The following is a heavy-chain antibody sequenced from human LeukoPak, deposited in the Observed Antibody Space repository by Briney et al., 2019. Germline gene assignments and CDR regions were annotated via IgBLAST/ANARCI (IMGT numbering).Heavy chain of an antibody. CDR1: GGSFSGYY. Sequence: PSETLSLTCAVYGGSFSGYYWSWIRQPPGKGLEWIGEINHSGSTNYNPSLKSRVTISVDTSKNQFSLKLSSVTAADTVVYYCARGTFGYSYGFWGQGTLVTVSS. V-gene: IGHV4-34*01. J-gene: IGHJ4*02. D-gene: IGHD5-18*01. CDR3: ARGTFGYSYGF. CDR2: INHSGST.